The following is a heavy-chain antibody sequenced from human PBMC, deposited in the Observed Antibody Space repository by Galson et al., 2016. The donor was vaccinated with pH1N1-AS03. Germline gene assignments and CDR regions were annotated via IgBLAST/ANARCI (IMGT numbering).Heavy chain of an antibody. CDR1: GFSLTTTGMG. Sequence: PALVKPTQTLTLTCTFSGFSLTTTGMGVAWIRQPSGKALEWLALIFWDDDKRYSPSLKTRLTITKDTSKNQVVLTVTDVVPLDTATYYCAHMGPHYPGSVNYFPLDSWCQGTLVTVSS. CDR2: IFWDDDK. J-gene: IGHJ4*02. D-gene: IGHD3-10*01. V-gene: IGHV2-5*02. CDR3: AHMGPHYPGSVNYFPLDS.